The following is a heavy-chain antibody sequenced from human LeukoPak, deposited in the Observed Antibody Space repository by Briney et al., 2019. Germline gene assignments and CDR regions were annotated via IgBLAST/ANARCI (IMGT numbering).Heavy chain of an antibody. Sequence: ASVNVSCKASGYTFTGYYMHWVRQAPGQGLEWMGRINPNSGGTNYAQKFQGRVTMTRGTSISTAYMELSRLRSDDTAVYYCARVQYCTNGVCYYYYGMDVWGQGTTVTVSS. CDR1: GYTFTGYY. J-gene: IGHJ6*02. V-gene: IGHV1-2*06. CDR3: ARVQYCTNGVCYYYYGMDV. D-gene: IGHD2-8*01. CDR2: INPNSGGT.